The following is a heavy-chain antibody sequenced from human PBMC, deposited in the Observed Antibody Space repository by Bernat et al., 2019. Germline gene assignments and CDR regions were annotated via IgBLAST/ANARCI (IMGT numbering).Heavy chain of an antibody. D-gene: IGHD1-1*01. J-gene: IGHJ4*02. CDR3: AKDHGGKTGAFDY. Sequence: QVQLEESGGGVVQPGRSLRLSCAASGFTFSSYGMHWVRQAPGKGLEWVAVISYDGSNKYYADSVKGRFTISRDNSKNTLYLQMNSLRAEDTAVYYCAKDHGGKTGAFDYWGQGTLVTVSS. CDR2: ISYDGSNK. CDR1: GFTFSSYG. V-gene: IGHV3-30*18.